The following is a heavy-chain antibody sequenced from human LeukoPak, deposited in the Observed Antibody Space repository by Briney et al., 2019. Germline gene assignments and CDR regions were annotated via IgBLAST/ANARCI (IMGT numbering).Heavy chain of an antibody. D-gene: IGHD3-3*01. V-gene: IGHV1-69*05. Sequence: SVKVSCKASGGTFSSYAISWVRQAPGQGLEWMGGIIPIFGTANYAQKFQGRVTITTDESTSTAYMELSSLRSEDTAVYYCARLYYDFWSGYYKTYNWFDPWGQGTLVTVSS. CDR3: ARLYYDFWSGYYKTYNWFDP. CDR2: IIPIFGTA. J-gene: IGHJ5*02. CDR1: GGTFSSYA.